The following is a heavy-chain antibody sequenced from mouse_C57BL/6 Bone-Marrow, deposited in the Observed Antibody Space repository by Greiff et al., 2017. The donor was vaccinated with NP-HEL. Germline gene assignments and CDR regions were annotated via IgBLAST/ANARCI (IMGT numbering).Heavy chain of an antibody. CDR1: GYTFTGYW. J-gene: IGHJ1*03. V-gene: IGHV1-9*01. Sequence: QVQLQQSGAELMKPGASVKLSCKATGYTFTGYWIEWVKQRPGHGLDWIGEILPGSGSTTYNEKFKGKATFTADTSSNTAYMQLSSLTTEDSAIYYCARPHYYGSSYWYFDVWGTGTTVTVSS. D-gene: IGHD1-1*01. CDR2: ILPGSGST. CDR3: ARPHYYGSSYWYFDV.